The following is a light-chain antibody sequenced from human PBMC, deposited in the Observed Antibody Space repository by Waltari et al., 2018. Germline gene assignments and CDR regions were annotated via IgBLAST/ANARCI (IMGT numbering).Light chain of an antibody. CDR1: QSVRSN. CDR2: GAS. CDR3: QHYNDGPEWT. V-gene: IGKV3-15*01. J-gene: IGKJ1*01. Sequence: EIVMTQSPATLSVSPGGRATLSCRASQSVRSNLAWYQQTPGQAPRLLIYGASTRATGVPARFSGSGSGREFTLTISSLQSEDFAVYYCQHYNDGPEWTFGQGTKVEIK.